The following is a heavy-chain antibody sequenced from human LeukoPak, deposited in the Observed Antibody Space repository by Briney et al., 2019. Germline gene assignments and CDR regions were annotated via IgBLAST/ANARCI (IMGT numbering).Heavy chain of an antibody. J-gene: IGHJ4*02. V-gene: IGHV4-59*01. CDR1: GDSISSYY. CDR2: MHFSGST. D-gene: IGHD1-26*01. CDR3: ARGFRGASFDY. Sequence: SETLSLTRTVSGDSISSYYWSWIRQPPGKGLEWIGYMHFSGSTNYNPSLKSRVTISVDTSKKQFSLKLTSVTAADTAVYYCARGFRGASFDYWGQGTLVTVSS.